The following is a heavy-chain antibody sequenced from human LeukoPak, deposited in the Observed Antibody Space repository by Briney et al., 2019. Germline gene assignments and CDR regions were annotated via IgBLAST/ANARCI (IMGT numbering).Heavy chain of an antibody. CDR3: ARGARGAYFDF. CDR1: GFTVSSSY. V-gene: IGHV3-66*01. CDR2: IYGADTI. D-gene: IGHD4/OR15-4a*01. Sequence: GGSLRLSCAASGFTVSSSYMSWVRQVPGKGLEWVSCIYGADTIYYADFVKDRFTISRDSNRNILYLQMNSLRAKDTAVYYCARGARGAYFDFWGQGTLVTVSS. J-gene: IGHJ4*02.